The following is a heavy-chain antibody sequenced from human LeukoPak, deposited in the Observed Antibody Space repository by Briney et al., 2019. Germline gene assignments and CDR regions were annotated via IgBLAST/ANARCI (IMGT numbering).Heavy chain of an antibody. D-gene: IGHD4-17*01. CDR2: IRGYNGQT. CDR3: ATYGDSLWGLGY. J-gene: IGHJ4*02. CDR1: GYRFIDEG. V-gene: IGHV1-18*01. Sequence: ASVKVSCKTSGYRFIDEGIAWVRQVPGQGLEWMGLIRGYNGQTDYAQTFQGRLTMDIEATMNTAYMELSSLRSEDTAVYYCATYGDSLWGLGYWGQGTLVTVSS.